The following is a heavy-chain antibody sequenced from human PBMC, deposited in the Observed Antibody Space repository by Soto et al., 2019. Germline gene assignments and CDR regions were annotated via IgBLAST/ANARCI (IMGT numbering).Heavy chain of an antibody. V-gene: IGHV4-59*01. CDR3: ARRAVVAVTGSLDNWLDP. Sequence: SETLSLTCTVSGGSIRGYYWSWLRQPPGKALEWIGYVYNSGSTNYNPSLKSRVTISVDTSKNQFSLKVNSVTAADTAVYYCARRAVVAVTGSLDNWLDPWGQGILVTVSS. CDR1: GGSIRGYY. J-gene: IGHJ5*02. CDR2: VYNSGST. D-gene: IGHD2-21*01.